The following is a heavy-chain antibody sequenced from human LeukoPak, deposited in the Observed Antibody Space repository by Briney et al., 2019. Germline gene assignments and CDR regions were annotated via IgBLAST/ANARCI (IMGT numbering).Heavy chain of an antibody. Sequence: GGSLRLSCAASGFAFSSYVMTWVRQAPGKGLEWVSSISGSGGSTYYADSVKGRFTISRDNSKNTLYLQMNSLRAEDTAVYYCAKVIAAAGMAYWGQGTLVTVSS. D-gene: IGHD6-13*01. CDR3: AKVIAAAGMAY. CDR2: ISGSGGST. J-gene: IGHJ4*02. CDR1: GFAFSSYV. V-gene: IGHV3-23*01.